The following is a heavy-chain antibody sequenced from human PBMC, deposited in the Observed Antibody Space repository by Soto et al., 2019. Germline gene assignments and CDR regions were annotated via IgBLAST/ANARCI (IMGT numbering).Heavy chain of an antibody. D-gene: IGHD2-8*01. CDR3: AKDQGEKIVLMVYATDY. Sequence: GGSLRLSCAASGFTFSSYAMSWVRQAPGKGLEWVSAISGSGGSTYYADSVKGRFTISRDNSKNTLYLQMNSLRAEDTAVYYCAKDQGEKIVLMVYATDYWGQGTLVTVSS. V-gene: IGHV3-23*01. CDR2: ISGSGGST. J-gene: IGHJ4*02. CDR1: GFTFSSYA.